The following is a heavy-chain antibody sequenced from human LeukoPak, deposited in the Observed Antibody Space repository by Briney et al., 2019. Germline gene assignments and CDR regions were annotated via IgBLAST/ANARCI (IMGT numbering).Heavy chain of an antibody. Sequence: SETLSLTCTVSGGSISSYYWSWIRQPPGKGLEWIGYIYYSGSTNYNPSLKSRVTISVDTSKNQFSLKLSSVTAADTAVYYCASCRVVPAASGWFDPWGQGTLVTVSS. V-gene: IGHV4-59*01. CDR2: IYYSGST. D-gene: IGHD2-2*01. CDR1: GGSISSYY. CDR3: ASCRVVPAASGWFDP. J-gene: IGHJ5*02.